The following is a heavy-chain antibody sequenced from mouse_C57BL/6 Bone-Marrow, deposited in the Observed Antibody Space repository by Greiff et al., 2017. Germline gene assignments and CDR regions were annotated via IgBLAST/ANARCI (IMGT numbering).Heavy chain of an antibody. V-gene: IGHV1-69*01. Sequence: VQLKQPGAELVMPGASVKLSCKASGYTFTSYWMHWVKQRPGQGLEWIGEIDPSDSYTNYNQKFKGKSTLTVDKSSSTAYMQLSSLTSEDSAVYYCARRGFITTVVATGENAMDYWGQGTSVTVSS. CDR2: IDPSDSYT. CDR1: GYTFTSYW. D-gene: IGHD1-1*01. J-gene: IGHJ4*01. CDR3: ARRGFITTVVATGENAMDY.